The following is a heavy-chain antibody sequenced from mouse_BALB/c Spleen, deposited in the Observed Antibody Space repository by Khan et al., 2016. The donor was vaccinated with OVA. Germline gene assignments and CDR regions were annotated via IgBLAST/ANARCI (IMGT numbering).Heavy chain of an antibody. CDR2: IWSDGTT. V-gene: IGHV2-6-1*01. Sequence: VNLVESGPGLVAPSQSLSITCTISGFSLTNYGVHWVRQPPGKGLEWLVVIWSDGTTTYDSALKSRLTISTDNSKRQDILKMDRLKNEDTAKYYCARQPYFHYYVMDYWGQGTSVTVSS. D-gene: IGHD2-10*01. J-gene: IGHJ4*01. CDR3: ARQPYFHYYVMDY. CDR1: GFSLTNYG.